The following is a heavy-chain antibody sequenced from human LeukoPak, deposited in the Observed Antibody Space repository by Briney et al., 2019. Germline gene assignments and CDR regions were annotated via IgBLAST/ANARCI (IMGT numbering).Heavy chain of an antibody. CDR1: GFIFSSHS. V-gene: IGHV3-48*02. CDR3: ASGGTTGTGPDY. Sequence: GGSLRLSCAASGFIFSSHSMNWVRQAPGKGLEWVSYISGSTGNIYYADSVKGRFTISRDNAKNSLYLQMNSLRDEDTAVYYCASGGTTGTGPDYWGQGTLVTVSS. J-gene: IGHJ4*02. CDR2: ISGSTGNI. D-gene: IGHD1-1*01.